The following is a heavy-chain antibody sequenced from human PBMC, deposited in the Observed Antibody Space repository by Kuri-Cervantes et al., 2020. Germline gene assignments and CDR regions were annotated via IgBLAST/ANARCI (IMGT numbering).Heavy chain of an antibody. Sequence: GESLKISCAASGFTFSSYGMHWVRQAPGKGLEWVAVIWYDGSNKYYADSVKGRFTISGDNSKNTLYLQMSSLRAEDTAVYYRARDSDRFPGIVVTGQRGGLEYWGQGTLVTVSS. CDR1: GFTFSSYG. D-gene: IGHD6-19*01. J-gene: IGHJ4*02. CDR3: ARDSDRFPGIVVTGQRGGLEY. CDR2: IWYDGSNK. V-gene: IGHV3-33*01.